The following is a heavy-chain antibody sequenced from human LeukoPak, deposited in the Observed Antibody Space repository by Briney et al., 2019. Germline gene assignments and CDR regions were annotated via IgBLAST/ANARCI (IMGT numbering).Heavy chain of an antibody. V-gene: IGHV1-46*01. CDR2: INPSGGST. CDR3: ARDLEGSSFTWIQSSTPHAFDY. D-gene: IGHD5-18*01. J-gene: IGHJ4*02. Sequence: ASVKVSCKASGYTFTSYYMHWVRQAPGQGLEWMGIINPSGGSTSYAQKFQGRVTMTRDTSTSTVYMEQSSLRSEDTAVYYCARDLEGSSFTWIQSSTPHAFDYWGQGTLVTVSS. CDR1: GYTFTSYY.